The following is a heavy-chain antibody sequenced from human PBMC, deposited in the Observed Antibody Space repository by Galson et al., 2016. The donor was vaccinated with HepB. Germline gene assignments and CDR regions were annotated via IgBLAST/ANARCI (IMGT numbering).Heavy chain of an antibody. J-gene: IGHJ2*01. CDR1: GFDFSSRS. CDR2: TNKDVSEK. CDR3: ASEDWHFDL. V-gene: IGHV3-7*01. Sequence: SLRLSCAASGFDFSSRSMSWVRQAPGKGLEWVANTNKDVSEKYFADSVKGRLTISRDKAKNSLYLQMNSLRVEDTAIYYWASEDWHFDLWGRGTLVTVSS.